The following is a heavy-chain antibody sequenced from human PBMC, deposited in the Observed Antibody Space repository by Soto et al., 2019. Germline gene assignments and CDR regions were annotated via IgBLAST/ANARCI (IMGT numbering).Heavy chain of an antibody. J-gene: IGHJ6*02. CDR2: IKPHGSGT. CDR3: ASGNYYGSRGFCGMDF. D-gene: IGHD3-10*01. V-gene: IGHV1-2*02. CDR1: GYTFTRYY. Sequence: ASVKVSRKTSGYTFTRYYMHSVRQAPGQGLESMGWIKPHGSGTNNAQKFQCRVTMNRDTSIRTAYMELSRLRSDDTAVYYCASGNYYGSRGFCGMDFWGQGTTVTVSS.